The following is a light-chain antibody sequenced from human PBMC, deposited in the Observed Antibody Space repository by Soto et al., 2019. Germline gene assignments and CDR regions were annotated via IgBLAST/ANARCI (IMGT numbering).Light chain of an antibody. Sequence: EIVLTQSPGTLSLSPGERATLSCRASQSVSSSYLAWYQQKPGQAPRLLIDGASRRATGIPDRFSGSGSGPDFALSISRLEPEDFAGYYCQHYGTSPWTFGQGTKVEI. CDR1: QSVSSSY. CDR3: QHYGTSPWT. J-gene: IGKJ1*01. CDR2: GAS. V-gene: IGKV3-20*01.